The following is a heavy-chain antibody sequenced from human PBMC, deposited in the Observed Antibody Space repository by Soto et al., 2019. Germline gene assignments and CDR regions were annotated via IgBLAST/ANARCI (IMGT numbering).Heavy chain of an antibody. CDR2: IYPTDSNT. CDR3: ARLVTTGYYYGMDV. D-gene: IGHD4-4*01. V-gene: IGHV5-51*01. CDR1: GYSFTTNW. J-gene: IGHJ6*02. Sequence: GESLKISCQGSGYSFTTNWIAWVRRMPGKGLEWMGIIYPTDSNTRYSPSFQGQVTISVDKSISTAYLQWSSLRASDTAMYYCARLVTTGYYYGMDVWGQGTTVTVSS.